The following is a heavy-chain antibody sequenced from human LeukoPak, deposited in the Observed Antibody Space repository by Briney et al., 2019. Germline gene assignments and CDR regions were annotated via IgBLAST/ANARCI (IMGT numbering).Heavy chain of an antibody. Sequence: PGRSLRLSCAASGFTLSSYGMHWVRQAPGKGLEWVAVISYDGDNKFYADSVKGRFTISRDNPKNTLYLQMNSLRAEDTAVYYCAKDPYGDYIVVGYFDYWGQGTLVTVSS. CDR2: ISYDGDNK. J-gene: IGHJ4*02. CDR3: AKDPYGDYIVVGYFDY. V-gene: IGHV3-30*18. CDR1: GFTLSSYG. D-gene: IGHD4-17*01.